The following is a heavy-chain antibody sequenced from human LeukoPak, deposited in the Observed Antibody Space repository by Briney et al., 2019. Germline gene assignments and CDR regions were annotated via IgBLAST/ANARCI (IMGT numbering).Heavy chain of an antibody. CDR2: ISSSGSGDNT. Sequence: PGGSLRLSCAASGVTLSSFAMSWARQAPGKGLEWVSGISSSGSGDNTYYADSVEGRFTISRDSSKNTLYLQMNSLRAEDTAVYYCARGAGYNYPYYFDYWGQGTLVTVSS. V-gene: IGHV3-23*01. J-gene: IGHJ4*02. CDR3: ARGAGYNYPYYFDY. D-gene: IGHD5-24*01. CDR1: GVTLSSFA.